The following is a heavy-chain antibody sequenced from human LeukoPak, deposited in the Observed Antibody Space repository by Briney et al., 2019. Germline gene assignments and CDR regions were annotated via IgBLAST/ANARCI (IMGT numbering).Heavy chain of an antibody. V-gene: IGHV3-48*03. CDR3: AREPGGNPAY. J-gene: IGHJ4*02. CDR2: IDNSGSTT. CDR1: GFTFSSYE. D-gene: IGHD4-23*01. Sequence: PGGSLRLSCAASGFTFSSYEMNRVRQAPGKGLEWVSYIDNSGSTTYYADSVKGRFTISRDNAKNSLFLQMDSLRAEDTAVYYCAREPGGNPAYWGQGTLVTVSS.